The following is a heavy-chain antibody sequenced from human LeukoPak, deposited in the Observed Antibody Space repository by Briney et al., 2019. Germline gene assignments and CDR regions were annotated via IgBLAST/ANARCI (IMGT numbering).Heavy chain of an antibody. CDR3: AKNSDARQWLTHFEY. CDR1: GYTFTGYY. Sequence: ASVKVSCKASGYTFTGYYMHWVRQAPGQGLEWMGWINPNSGGTNYAQKFQGRVTMTRDTSISTVYMEVIRLRSDDTAVYYCAKNSDARQWLTHFEYWGQGSLVTVSS. CDR2: INPNSGGT. D-gene: IGHD6-19*01. V-gene: IGHV1-2*02. J-gene: IGHJ4*02.